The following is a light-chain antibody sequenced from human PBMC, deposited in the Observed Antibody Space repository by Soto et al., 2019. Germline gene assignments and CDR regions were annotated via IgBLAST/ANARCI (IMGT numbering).Light chain of an antibody. Sequence: QSALTQPPSASGSPGQSVTISCTGSSSDVGGYNYVSWYQQHPGKAPKLVIYEVRERPSGVPDRFSGYKSGNTASLTVSGLQAEDEADYYCSSYTGPNNFGVFGPGTKVTVL. J-gene: IGLJ1*01. CDR1: SSDVGGYNY. V-gene: IGLV2-8*01. CDR3: SSYTGPNNFGV. CDR2: EVR.